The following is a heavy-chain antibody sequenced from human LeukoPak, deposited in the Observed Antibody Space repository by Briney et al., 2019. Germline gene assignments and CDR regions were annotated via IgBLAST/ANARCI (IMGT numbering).Heavy chain of an antibody. V-gene: IGHV1-8*01. D-gene: IGHD7-27*01. Sequence: ASVKVSCKASEYTFTTYDINWVRQASGQGLEWMGWMNPNSGNTGYAQKFQGRVTMTRHTSISTAYMELSSLRSEDTAVYYCAKGPRNWGFDYWGPGTLVTVSS. CDR2: MNPNSGNT. CDR1: EYTFTTYD. CDR3: AKGPRNWGFDY. J-gene: IGHJ4*02.